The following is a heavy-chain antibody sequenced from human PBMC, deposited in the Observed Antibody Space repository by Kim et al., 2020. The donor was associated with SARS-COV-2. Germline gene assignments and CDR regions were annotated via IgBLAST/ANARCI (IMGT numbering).Heavy chain of an antibody. D-gene: IGHD6-19*01. CDR2: ISSSSSYI. CDR3: AREGIAVADYLDY. Sequence: GGSLRLSCAASGFTFSSYSMNWVRQAPGKGLEWVSSISSSSSYIYYADSVKGRFTISRDNAKNSLYLQMNSLRAEDTAVYYCAREGIAVADYLDYWGQGTLVTVSS. CDR1: GFTFSSYS. J-gene: IGHJ4*02. V-gene: IGHV3-21*01.